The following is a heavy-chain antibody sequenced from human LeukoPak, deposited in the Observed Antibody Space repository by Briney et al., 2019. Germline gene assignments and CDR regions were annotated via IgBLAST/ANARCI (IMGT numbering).Heavy chain of an antibody. J-gene: IGHJ6*03. CDR3: AKAATVTTPGYYYYYMDV. CDR2: ISWDGGST. Sequence: GGSLRLSCAASGFTFDDYAMHWVRQAPGKGLEWVSLISWDGGSTYYADSVKGRFTISRDNSKNSLYLQMNSLRAEDTALYYCAKAATVTTPGYYYYYMDVWGKGTTVTVSS. CDR1: GFTFDDYA. D-gene: IGHD4-17*01. V-gene: IGHV3-43D*03.